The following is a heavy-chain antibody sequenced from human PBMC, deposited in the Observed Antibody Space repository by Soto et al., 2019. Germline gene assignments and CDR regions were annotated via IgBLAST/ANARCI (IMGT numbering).Heavy chain of an antibody. D-gene: IGHD6-25*01. CDR3: ARGAPGAARPHHPYYSSNRDV. Sequence: ASVKVSCKASGYTFTGYYMHWVRQAPGQGLEWMGWINPNSGGTNYAQKFQGWVTMTRDTSISTAYMELSRLRSDDTAVYYCARGAPGAARPHHPYYSSNRDVGGKGTRAPVPS. CDR1: GYTFTGYY. V-gene: IGHV1-2*04. CDR2: INPNSGGT. J-gene: IGHJ6*03.